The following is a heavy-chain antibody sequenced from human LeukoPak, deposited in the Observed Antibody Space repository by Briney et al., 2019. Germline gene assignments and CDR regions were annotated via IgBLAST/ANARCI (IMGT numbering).Heavy chain of an antibody. J-gene: IGHJ4*02. CDR1: GVSIRNFY. D-gene: IGHD3-10*01. CDR2: MYTSGST. V-gene: IGHV4-4*07. Sequence: SETLSLTCTVSGVSIRNFYWSWLRQPAGKGLEWIGRMYTSGSTQYNPSLKSRVTISVDNSKNQLSLKLTSVTAADTAVYYCARDHYGSGNYKSYFDYWGQGTQVTVSS. CDR3: ARDHYGSGNYKSYFDY.